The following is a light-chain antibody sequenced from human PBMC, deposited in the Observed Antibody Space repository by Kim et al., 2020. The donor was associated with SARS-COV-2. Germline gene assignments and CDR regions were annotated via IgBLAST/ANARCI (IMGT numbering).Light chain of an antibody. CDR2: SNN. CDR3: ATWDDSLNGPV. CDR1: SSNIGSNT. Sequence: GQRVTIPCSGSSSNIGSNTVNWYQQRPGTAPKRLIYSNNQRPSGVPDRVSGSKSGTSASLAISGLQSEDEADYYCATWDDSLNGPVFGGGTKLTVL. V-gene: IGLV1-44*01. J-gene: IGLJ3*02.